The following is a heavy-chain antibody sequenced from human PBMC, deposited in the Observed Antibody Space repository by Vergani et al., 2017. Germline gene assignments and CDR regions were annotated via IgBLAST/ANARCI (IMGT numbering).Heavy chain of an antibody. V-gene: IGHV3-30-3*01. CDR1: GFTFGSYA. J-gene: IGHJ6*03. Sequence: QVQLVESGGGVVQPGRSLRLSCAASGFTFGSYAMHWVRQAPGKGLEWVAVISYDGSNKYYADSVKGRFTISRDNSKNTLYLQMNSLRAEDTAVYYCARSESHYYYYMDVWGKGTTVTVSS. CDR3: ARSESHYYYYMDV. CDR2: ISYDGSNK.